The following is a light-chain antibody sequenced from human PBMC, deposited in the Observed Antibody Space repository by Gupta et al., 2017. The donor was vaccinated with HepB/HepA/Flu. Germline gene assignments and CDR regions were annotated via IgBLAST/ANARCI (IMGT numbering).Light chain of an antibody. J-gene: IGKJ1*01. Sequence: QLPHSPSSLSASVGDRVTITCRASQSISNDLDWYQQKPGKAPKLLIYAASSLQSGVPSRFSGSGSGTDFTLTISSLQPEDFATYYCQQDDSSPRTFGQGTKVEIK. CDR3: QQDDSSPRT. CDR1: QSISND. V-gene: IGKV1-39*01. CDR2: AAS.